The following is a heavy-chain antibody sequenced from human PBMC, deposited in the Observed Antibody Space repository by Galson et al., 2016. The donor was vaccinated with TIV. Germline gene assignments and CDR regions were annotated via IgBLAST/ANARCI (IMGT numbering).Heavy chain of an antibody. J-gene: IGHJ6*02. CDR1: GGSISSYY. CDR2: IYISGDA. Sequence: SETLSLTCTVSGGSISSYYWTWIRQTPGKGLEWIGYIYISGDASYNPSLKSRVTISVDTSKNQFSLKLSSLTAADTAVYYCARFSPWHHGTDVWGQGSTVTVSS. V-gene: IGHV4-4*09. CDR3: ARFSPWHHGTDV.